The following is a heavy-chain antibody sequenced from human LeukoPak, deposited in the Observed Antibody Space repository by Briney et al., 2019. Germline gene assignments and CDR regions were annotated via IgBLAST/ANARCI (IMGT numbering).Heavy chain of an antibody. D-gene: IGHD6-13*01. J-gene: IGHJ6*03. CDR3: ARLTSGYSSSWYPGYYYYMDV. CDR1: GGSISSYY. Sequence: SETLSLTRTVSGGSISSYYWSWIRQPPGKGLEWIGYIYTSGSTNYNPSLKSRVTISVDTSKNQFSLKLSSVTAADTAVYYCARLTSGYSSSWYPGYYYYMDVWGKGTTVTVSS. V-gene: IGHV4-4*09. CDR2: IYTSGST.